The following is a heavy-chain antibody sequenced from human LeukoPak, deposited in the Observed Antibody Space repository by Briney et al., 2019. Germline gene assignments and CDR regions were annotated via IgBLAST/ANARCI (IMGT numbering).Heavy chain of an antibody. J-gene: IGHJ6*03. Sequence: SVKVSCKASGGTFSSYAISWVRQAPGQGLEWMGGIIPIFGTANYAQKFQGRVTITADESTSTAYMELSSLRSEDTAVYYCARNLVVPAAINYYYYYMDVWGKGTTVTVSS. D-gene: IGHD2-2*02. CDR1: GGTFSSYA. CDR2: IIPIFGTA. CDR3: ARNLVVPAAINYYYYYMDV. V-gene: IGHV1-69*13.